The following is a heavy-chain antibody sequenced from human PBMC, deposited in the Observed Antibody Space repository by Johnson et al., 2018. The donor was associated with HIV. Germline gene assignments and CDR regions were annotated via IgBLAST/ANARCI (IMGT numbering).Heavy chain of an antibody. V-gene: IGHV3-15*01. D-gene: IGHD1-26*01. CDR3: AREGGDAFDI. J-gene: IGHJ3*02. Sequence: MLLVESGGGLVKPGGSLRLSCAASGFTFSNAWMSWVRQAPGKGLEWVGRIKSKTDGGTRDYAAPVKGRFTISRDDSKNTLYLQMNSLRAEDTAVYYCAREGGDAFDIWGQGTMVTVSS. CDR2: IKSKTDGGTR. CDR1: GFTFSNAW.